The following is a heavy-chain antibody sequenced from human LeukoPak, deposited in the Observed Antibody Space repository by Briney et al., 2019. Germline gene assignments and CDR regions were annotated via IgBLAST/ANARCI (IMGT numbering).Heavy chain of an antibody. CDR1: GYTFTSYF. D-gene: IGHD4-17*01. V-gene: IGHV1-46*01. CDR3: ARDSADYGDYDY. CDR2: INPSGGST. Sequence: ASVKVSCKASGYTFTSYFMHWVRQAPGQGRDWMEIINPSGGSTSYAQKFQGRVTMTKDTSTSTVYMELSSLRSEDTAVYYCARDSADYGDYDYWGQGTLVTVSS. J-gene: IGHJ4*02.